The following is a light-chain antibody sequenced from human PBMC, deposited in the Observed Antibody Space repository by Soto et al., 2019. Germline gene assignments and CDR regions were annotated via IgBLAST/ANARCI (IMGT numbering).Light chain of an antibody. CDR3: QQYHNSSRT. CDR1: QSVGGSS. V-gene: IGKV3-20*01. Sequence: ETLLTQSPGTLSLSPGERATLSCRASQSVGGSSLAWYQQRPGQAPRLLIYDTSNRATGIPDRFSGSGSGTDFTLTISRLEPEDFAVYYCQQYHNSSRTFGQGTKVDIK. J-gene: IGKJ1*01. CDR2: DTS.